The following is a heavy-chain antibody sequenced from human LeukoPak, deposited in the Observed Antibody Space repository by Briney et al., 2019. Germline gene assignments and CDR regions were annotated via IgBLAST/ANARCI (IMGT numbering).Heavy chain of an antibody. J-gene: IGHJ5*02. V-gene: IGHV3-23*01. CDR2: IRPSGDNT. D-gene: IGHD5-12*01. CDR1: GFTFSSYD. CDR3: ARVARWHWFDP. Sequence: GGSLRLSCAASGFTFSSYDMNWVRQAPGRGLEWVSSIRPSGDNTYYGDSVKGRFTISRDNSKNTVYLQMNNMRVDDTAVYYCARVARWHWFDPWGQGTLVTVSS.